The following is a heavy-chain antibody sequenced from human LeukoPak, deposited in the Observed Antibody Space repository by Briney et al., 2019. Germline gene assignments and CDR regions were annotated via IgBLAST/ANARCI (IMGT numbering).Heavy chain of an antibody. CDR2: IRSKANSYAT. Sequence: TGGSLRLSCAASGFTFSNAWMSWVRQAPGKGLEWVGRIRSKANSYATAYAASVKGRFTISRDDSKNTAYLQMNSLKTEDTAVYYCTRQYYDILTGYPSTYGMDVWGQGTTVTVSS. CDR3: TRQYYDILTGYPSTYGMDV. CDR1: GFTFSNAW. V-gene: IGHV3-73*01. J-gene: IGHJ6*02. D-gene: IGHD3-9*01.